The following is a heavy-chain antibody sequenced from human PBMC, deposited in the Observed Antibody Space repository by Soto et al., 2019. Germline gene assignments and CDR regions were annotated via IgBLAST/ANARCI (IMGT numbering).Heavy chain of an antibody. V-gene: IGHV3-23*01. Sequence: GGSLRLSCAASGFTFSSYAMSWVRQAPGKGLEWVSAISGSGGSTYYADSVKGRFTISRDNSKNTLYLQMNSLRAEDTAVYYCAKVHCSSTSCYPYLDYWGQGTLVTVSS. CDR2: ISGSGGST. J-gene: IGHJ4*02. CDR1: GFTFSSYA. CDR3: AKVHCSSTSCYPYLDY. D-gene: IGHD2-2*01.